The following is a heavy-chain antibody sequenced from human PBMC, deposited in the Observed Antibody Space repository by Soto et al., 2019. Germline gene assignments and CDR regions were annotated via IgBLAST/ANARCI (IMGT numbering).Heavy chain of an antibody. D-gene: IGHD1-26*01. J-gene: IGHJ6*02. CDR2: SDGTSAYT. CDR3: ARAVGNYYGMDV. V-gene: IGHV3-11*06. Sequence: QVQLVESGGGLVKPGGSRRLSCAASGFTFSDYYINWIAQAPGRGLDGLSYSDGTSAYTNYADSVKGRFTISRDNAKNSLFLQLTSLRDEDTAVYYCARAVGNYYGMDVWGQGTTVTVSS. CDR1: GFTFSDYY.